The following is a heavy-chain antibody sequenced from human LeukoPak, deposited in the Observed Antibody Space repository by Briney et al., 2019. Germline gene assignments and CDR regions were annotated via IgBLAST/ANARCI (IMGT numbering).Heavy chain of an antibody. J-gene: IGHJ6*02. V-gene: IGHV1-18*01. CDR1: GYTFTSYG. Sequence: SVKVSCKASGYTFTSYGISWVRQAPGQGLEWMGLISAYNGNTNYAQKLQGRVTMTTDTSTSTAYMELRSLRSDDTAVYYCARDQGPSQRWLQLVGYYYYYGMDVWGQGTTVTVSS. D-gene: IGHD5-24*01. CDR3: ARDQGPSQRWLQLVGYYYYYGMDV. CDR2: ISAYNGNT.